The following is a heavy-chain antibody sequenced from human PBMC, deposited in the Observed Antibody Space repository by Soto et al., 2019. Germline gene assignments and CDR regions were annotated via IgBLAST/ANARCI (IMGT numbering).Heavy chain of an antibody. Sequence: PGGSLRLSCAASGFTFSSYGMHWVRQAPGKGLEWVAVISYDGSNKYYADSVKGRFTISRDNSKNTLYLQMNSLRAEDTAMYYCAKEAGGCSGDSCYSPIDAFDIWGQGTMVTVSS. CDR2: ISYDGSNK. J-gene: IGHJ3*02. V-gene: IGHV3-30*18. D-gene: IGHD2-15*01. CDR1: GFTFSSYG. CDR3: AKEAGGCSGDSCYSPIDAFDI.